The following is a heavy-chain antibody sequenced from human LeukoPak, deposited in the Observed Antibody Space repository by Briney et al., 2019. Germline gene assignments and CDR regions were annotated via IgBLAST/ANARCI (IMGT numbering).Heavy chain of an antibody. CDR3: ARDPLQQPLGICDY. Sequence: GGSLRLSCAASGFTFSSYAMHWVRQAPGKGLEWVAVISYDGSNTYYSDSVKGRFTISRDNSKNTVYLQMNSLRAEDTAVYYCARDPLQQPLGICDYWGQGSLVTVSS. CDR2: ISYDGSNT. V-gene: IGHV3-30-3*01. CDR1: GFTFSSYA. J-gene: IGHJ4*02. D-gene: IGHD6-13*01.